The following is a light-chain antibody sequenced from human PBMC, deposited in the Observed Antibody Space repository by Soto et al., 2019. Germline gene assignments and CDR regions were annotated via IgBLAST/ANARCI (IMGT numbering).Light chain of an antibody. Sequence: AIRMTQSPSSFSASTGDRVTIACRASQSISSYLAWYQQKPGKAPNLLIYAASTLQSGVPSRFSGSGSGTDFTLTISCLQSEDFATYYCQQYYTYPITFGQGTRLEIK. V-gene: IGKV1-8*01. CDR1: QSISSY. CDR3: QQYYTYPIT. J-gene: IGKJ5*01. CDR2: AAS.